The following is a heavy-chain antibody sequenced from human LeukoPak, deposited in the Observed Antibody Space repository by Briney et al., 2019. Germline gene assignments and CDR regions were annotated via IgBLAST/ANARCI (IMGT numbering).Heavy chain of an antibody. D-gene: IGHD1-26*01. J-gene: IGHJ4*02. CDR1: GFTLSSFS. CDR2: ITGSGGST. CDR3: ATRPASETYFAVFDY. V-gene: IGHV3-23*01. Sequence: PGGSLRLSCAAPGFTLSSFSMNWVRQAPGKGLEWVSGITGSGGSTYHAESVKGRFTISRDNSKNTLYLQMNSLRAEDTAVYFCATRPASETYFAVFDYWGQGTLVTVSS.